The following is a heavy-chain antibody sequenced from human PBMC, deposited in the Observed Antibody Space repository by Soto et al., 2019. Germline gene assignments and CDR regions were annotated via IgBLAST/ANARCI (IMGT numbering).Heavy chain of an antibody. D-gene: IGHD1-26*01. Sequence: RLSCAASGFTFRDYAMSWVRQSPGRGLEWLCTIHKSGEPSFYADSVKGRFTSSSDNSKNMLDLQMNSLRVEDTAIYYCAKCFDVGATSDYDYWGQGMLVVVSS. CDR3: AKCFDVGATSDYDY. V-gene: IGHV3-23*01. CDR1: GFTFRDYA. CDR2: IHKSGEPS. J-gene: IGHJ4*02.